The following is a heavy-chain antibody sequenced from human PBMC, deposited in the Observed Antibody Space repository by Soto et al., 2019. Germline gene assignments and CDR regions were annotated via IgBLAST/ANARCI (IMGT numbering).Heavy chain of an antibody. CDR3: ARDPLPYSSSWHNWFDP. CDR2: ISSNGGST. Sequence: GGSLRLSCAASGFTFSSYAMHWVRQAPGKGLEYASAISSNGGSTYYANSVKGRFTISRDNSKNTLYLQMGSLRAEDMAVYYCARDPLPYSSSWHNWFDPWGQGTLVTVSS. V-gene: IGHV3-64*01. J-gene: IGHJ5*02. D-gene: IGHD6-13*01. CDR1: GFTFSSYA.